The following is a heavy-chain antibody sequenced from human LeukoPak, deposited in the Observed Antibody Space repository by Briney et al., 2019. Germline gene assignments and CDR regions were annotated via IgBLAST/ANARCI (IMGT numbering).Heavy chain of an antibody. CDR1: GGSISRGGYY. D-gene: IGHD4-17*01. V-gene: IGHV4-31*03. Sequence: SETLSLTCTVSGGSISRGGYYWSWIRQLPGKGLEWIGNIYHSGRTSYNPSLKSRVTISVDTSHNQFSLQLNSVTAADTAVYYCAREPSGDYSIDYWGQGTLVTVSS. J-gene: IGHJ4*02. CDR3: AREPSGDYSIDY. CDR2: IYHSGRT.